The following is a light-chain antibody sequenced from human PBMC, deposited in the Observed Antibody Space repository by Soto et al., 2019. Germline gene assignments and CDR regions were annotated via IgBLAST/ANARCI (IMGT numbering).Light chain of an antibody. V-gene: IGLV4-69*01. J-gene: IGLJ2*01. Sequence: QLVLTQSPSASASLGASVKLTSTLSSGHSNYAIAWHQQQPEKGPRYLMKLNSDGSHSKGDGIPDRFSGSSSGAERYLTISSLQSEDEADYYCQTWGSGIVVFGGGTKLTVL. CDR3: QTWGSGIVV. CDR2: LNSDGSH. CDR1: SGHSNYA.